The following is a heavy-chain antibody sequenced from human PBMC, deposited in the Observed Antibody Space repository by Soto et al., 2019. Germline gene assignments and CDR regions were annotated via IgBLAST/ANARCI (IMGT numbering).Heavy chain of an antibody. D-gene: IGHD6-19*01. CDR2: VSDDDSKR. CDR1: GFSFSSYG. Sequence: QVQLVESGGGVVQPGRSLRLSCAASGFSFSSYGMHWVRQAPGKGLEWVACVSDDDSKRYHIDSVKGRFTISRDNSKNTLYLEMKGLRAEDTAVYYCAKDIDTGTWQWGADSWGPGTVVTVS. J-gene: IGHJ4*02. V-gene: IGHV3-30*18. CDR3: AKDIDTGTWQWGADS.